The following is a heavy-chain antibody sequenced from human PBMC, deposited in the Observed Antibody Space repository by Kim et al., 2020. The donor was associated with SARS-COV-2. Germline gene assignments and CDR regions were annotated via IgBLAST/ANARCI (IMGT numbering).Heavy chain of an antibody. Sequence: GGSPRLSCAASGFTFSSYGMHWVRQAPGKGLEWVAVIWYDGDNKYYAGSVKGRFTISRDNSKNTLYLQMNSLRAEDTAVYYCARDFYEFWSGFIDYWGQGTLVTVSS. D-gene: IGHD3-3*01. CDR3: ARDFYEFWSGFIDY. CDR1: GFTFSSYG. V-gene: IGHV3-33*01. CDR2: IWYDGDNK. J-gene: IGHJ4*02.